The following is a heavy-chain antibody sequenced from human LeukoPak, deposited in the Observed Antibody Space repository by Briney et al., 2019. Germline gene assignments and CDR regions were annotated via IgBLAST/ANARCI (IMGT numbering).Heavy chain of an antibody. J-gene: IGHJ4*02. CDR2: TYHSGRT. CDR3: ARDPYGSGPDY. Sequence: PSETLSLTCTVSGGSIRSYYWSWIRQPPGKGLEWIGYTYHSGRTNYTSSLRSRVTISMDTSKNQFSLKLSSVTAADTAVYYCARDPYGSGPDYWGQGTLVTVSS. CDR1: GGSIRSYY. D-gene: IGHD3-10*01. V-gene: IGHV4-59*12.